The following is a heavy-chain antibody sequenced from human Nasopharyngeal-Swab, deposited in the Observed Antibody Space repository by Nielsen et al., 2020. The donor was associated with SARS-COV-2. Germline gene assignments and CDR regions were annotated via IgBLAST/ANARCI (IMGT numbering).Heavy chain of an antibody. CDR2: ISYDGSNK. V-gene: IGHV3-30*04. D-gene: IGHD1-26*01. Sequence: IRQPPGKGLEWVAVISYDGSNKYYADSVKGRFTISRDNSKNTLYLQMNSLRAEDTAVYYCARDPRGLWDSYGMDVWGQGTTVTVSS. CDR3: ARDPRGLWDSYGMDV. J-gene: IGHJ6*02.